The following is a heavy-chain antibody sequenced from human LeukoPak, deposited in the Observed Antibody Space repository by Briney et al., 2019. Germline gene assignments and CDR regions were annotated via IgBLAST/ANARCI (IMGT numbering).Heavy chain of an antibody. CDR2: IYYSGST. J-gene: IGHJ6*03. Sequence: SETLSLTCTVSGVSISSSSYYWGWIRQPPGKGLEWIGSIYYSGSTYYNPSLKSRVTISVDTSKNQFSLKLSSVTAADTAVYYCARRGIYCSSTSCFYYYYYMDVWGKGTTVTVSS. CDR1: GVSISSSSYY. V-gene: IGHV4-39*01. D-gene: IGHD2-2*01. CDR3: ARRGIYCSSTSCFYYYYYMDV.